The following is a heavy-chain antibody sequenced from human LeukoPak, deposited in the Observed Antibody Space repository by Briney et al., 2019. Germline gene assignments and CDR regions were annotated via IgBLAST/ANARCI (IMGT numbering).Heavy chain of an antibody. V-gene: IGHV4-59*11. CDR2: IHYSGII. CDR1: GGSISSHY. CDR3: ARDQITSSGYYMDV. J-gene: IGHJ6*03. D-gene: IGHD1-14*01. Sequence: SETLSLTCTVSGGSISSHYWSWIRQSPTKGLEWIGYIHYSGIINYNPSLKSRVTMSVDTSKNKFPLRLSSVTAADTAVYYCARDQITSSGYYMDVWGKGTTVTVSS.